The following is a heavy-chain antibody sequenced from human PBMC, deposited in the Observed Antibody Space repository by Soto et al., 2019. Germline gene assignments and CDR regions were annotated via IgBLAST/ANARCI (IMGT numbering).Heavy chain of an antibody. D-gene: IGHD3-3*01. Sequence: GSLRLSCAASGFTFSSYWMSWVRQAPGKGLEWVANIKQDGSEKYYVDSVKGRFTISRDNAKNSLYLQMKSLRAEDSAVYSCARDLVSSDKSTYYDFWSGYYSGAPYCYYCTDGWEHGTTVTVSS. CDR1: GFTFSSYW. CDR2: IKQDGSEK. V-gene: IGHV3-7*04. J-gene: IGHJ6*01. CDR3: ARDLVSSDKSTYYDFWSGYYSGAPYCYYCTDG.